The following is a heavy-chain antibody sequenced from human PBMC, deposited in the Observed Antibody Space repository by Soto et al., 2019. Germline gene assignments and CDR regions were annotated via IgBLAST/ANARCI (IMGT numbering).Heavy chain of an antibody. D-gene: IGHD6-25*01. CDR2: IYYSGST. V-gene: IGHV4-31*03. J-gene: IGHJ6*02. Sequence: QVQLQESGPGLVKPSQTLSLTCTVSGGSISGGGYYWSWIRQHPGKGLEWIGYIYYSGSTYYKPSLKSRVTLSVDASKNQFSLKPSSVTAADTAVYYCARDGAAVYGMDVWGQGTTVTVSS. CDR3: ARDGAAVYGMDV. CDR1: GGSISGGGYY.